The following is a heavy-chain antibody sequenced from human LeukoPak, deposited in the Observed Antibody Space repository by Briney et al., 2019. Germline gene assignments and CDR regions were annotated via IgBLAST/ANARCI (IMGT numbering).Heavy chain of an antibody. CDR1: GFTFCSYA. D-gene: IGHD3-9*01. Sequence: GRTLRLSRAASGFTFCSYAVSSVRQAPGVGLEWVSTISGRGGSTFYADSVKGRFTISRDNSKNTLYLQMNSLRADDTAVYYCAKEYYDILTDYFHNWFNPWGQGTLVIVSS. J-gene: IGHJ5*02. CDR3: AKEYYDILTDYFHNWFNP. V-gene: IGHV3-23*01. CDR2: ISGRGGST.